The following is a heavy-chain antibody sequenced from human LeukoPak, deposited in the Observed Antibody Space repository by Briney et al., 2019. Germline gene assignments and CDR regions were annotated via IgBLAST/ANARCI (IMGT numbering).Heavy chain of an antibody. J-gene: IGHJ4*02. CDR1: GGSFSGYY. CDR2: INHSGST. Sequence: SETLSLTCAVYGGSFSGYYWSWIRRPPGKGLEWIGEINHSGSTNYNPSLKSRVTISVDTSKNQFSLKLSSVAAADTAVYYCAREGGYSGYVDYCGQGTLVTVSS. CDR3: AREGGYSGYVDY. V-gene: IGHV4-34*01. D-gene: IGHD5-12*01.